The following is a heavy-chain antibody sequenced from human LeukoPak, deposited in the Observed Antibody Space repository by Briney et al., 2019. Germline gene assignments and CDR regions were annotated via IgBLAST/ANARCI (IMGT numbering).Heavy chain of an antibody. D-gene: IGHD1-26*01. Sequence: GESLKISCKGSGYSFTSYWIGWVRQMPGKGLEWMGIIYPGDSDTRYSPSFQGQVTISADKSISTAYLQWSSLKASDTAMYYCARHDPPYSGSYSYAFDIWGQGTMVTVSS. CDR3: ARHDPPYSGSYSYAFDI. V-gene: IGHV5-51*01. J-gene: IGHJ3*02. CDR2: IYPGDSDT. CDR1: GYSFTSYW.